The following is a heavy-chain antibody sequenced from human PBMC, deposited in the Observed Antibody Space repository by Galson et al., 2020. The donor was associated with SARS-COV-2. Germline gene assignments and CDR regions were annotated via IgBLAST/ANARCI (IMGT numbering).Heavy chain of an antibody. CDR3: AREAGEGGWARFDP. V-gene: IGHV4-59*12. CDR1: GGSISSYY. J-gene: IGHJ5*02. Sequence: ETSETLSLTCTVSGGSISSYYWSWIRQPPGKGLEWIGYMSYRGTTNYNPSLKSRVTISLDPSKKQFSLKLTSVTAADTAVYYCAREAGEGGWARFDPWGQGILVTVSS. D-gene: IGHD6-19*01. CDR2: MSYRGTT.